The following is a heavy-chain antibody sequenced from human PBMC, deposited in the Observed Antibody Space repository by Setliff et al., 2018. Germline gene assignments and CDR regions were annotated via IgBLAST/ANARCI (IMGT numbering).Heavy chain of an antibody. CDR2: VYYSGSI. Sequence: PSETLSLTCTVSGGPISDSHYYWGWFRQPPGMRPEWIGTVYYSGSIYYNPSLKSRVTLFVDTSKDQFSLRLTSMTAADTAVYYCARATVWLDTIIYFDSWGPGTLVTVSS. D-gene: IGHD3-10*01. CDR1: GGPISDSHYY. V-gene: IGHV4-39*01. J-gene: IGHJ4*02. CDR3: ARATVWLDTIIYFDS.